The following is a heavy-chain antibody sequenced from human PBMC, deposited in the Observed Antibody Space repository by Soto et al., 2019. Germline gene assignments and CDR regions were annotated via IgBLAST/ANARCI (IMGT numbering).Heavy chain of an antibody. D-gene: IGHD6-19*01. CDR1: GGSISSYY. CDR2: IYYSGST. J-gene: IGHJ6*02. CDR3: ARDAIAVAGRYYYYGMDV. Sequence: SETLSLTCTVSGGSISSYYWSWIRQPPGKGLEWIGYIYYSGSTNYNPSLKSRVTISVDTSKNQSSLKLSSVTAADTAVYYCARDAIAVAGRYYYYGMDVWGQGTTVTVSS. V-gene: IGHV4-59*01.